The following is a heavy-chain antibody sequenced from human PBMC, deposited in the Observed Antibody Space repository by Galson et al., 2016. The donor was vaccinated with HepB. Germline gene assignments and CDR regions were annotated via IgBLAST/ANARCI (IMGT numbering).Heavy chain of an antibody. J-gene: IGHJ4*02. CDR2: ISYLSSSGSIM. Sequence: SLRLSCAASGFPFSNYGLNWVRQAPGKGLEWVSYISYLSSSGSIMYYADSVKGRFTVSRDNAQSSLYLEMTSLRDEDTAVYYCARSGIGDSGYEGGDLDYWGQGTLVTVSS. CDR1: GFPFSNYG. CDR3: ARSGIGDSGYEGGDLDY. V-gene: IGHV3-48*02. D-gene: IGHD6-25*01.